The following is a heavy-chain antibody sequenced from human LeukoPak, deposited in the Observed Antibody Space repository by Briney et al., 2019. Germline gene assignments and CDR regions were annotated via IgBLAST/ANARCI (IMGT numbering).Heavy chain of an antibody. CDR1: GFTFIAYA. CDR2: IGSDHST. CDR3: AQELHYDVAIYV. V-gene: IGHV3-23*01. J-gene: IGHJ6*02. Sequence: GGSLRLSCAAYGFTFIAYAMSCVRQAPGKGLEWVSGIGSDHSTHYAESVRGRFAISRDNSKSIMYLQMNSLRAEDTALYYCAQELHYDVAIYVWGQGTTVTVSS. D-gene: IGHD5-12*01.